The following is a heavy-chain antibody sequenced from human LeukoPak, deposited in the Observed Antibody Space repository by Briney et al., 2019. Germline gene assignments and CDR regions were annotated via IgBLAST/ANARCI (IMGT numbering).Heavy chain of an antibody. CDR1: GVSLSGYY. CDR3: VRGVLVMVYGALDS. V-gene: IGHV4-34*01. Sequence: SETLSLTCAVYGVSLSGYYWTWIRQSPGKGLEWIGEINHSGATNYKPSLRSRLTMSIDTSKSQFSLKLSSVTAADTGVYYCVRGVLVMVYGALDSWGQGTLVTVSS. CDR2: INHSGAT. D-gene: IGHD2-8*01. J-gene: IGHJ4*02.